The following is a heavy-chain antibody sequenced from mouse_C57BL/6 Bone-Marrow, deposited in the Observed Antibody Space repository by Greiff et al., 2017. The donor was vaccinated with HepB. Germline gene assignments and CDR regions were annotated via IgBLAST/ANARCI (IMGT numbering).Heavy chain of an antibody. J-gene: IGHJ1*03. Sequence: QVQLQQPGAELVKPGASVKMSCKASGYTFTSYWITWVKQRPGQGLEWIGDIYPGSGSTKYNEKFKSKATLTVDTSSSTAYMQLSSLTSEDSAVYYCAREGGYYGSSYDYWYFDVWGTGTTVTVSS. V-gene: IGHV1-55*01. CDR2: IYPGSGST. D-gene: IGHD1-1*01. CDR1: GYTFTSYW. CDR3: AREGGYYGSSYDYWYFDV.